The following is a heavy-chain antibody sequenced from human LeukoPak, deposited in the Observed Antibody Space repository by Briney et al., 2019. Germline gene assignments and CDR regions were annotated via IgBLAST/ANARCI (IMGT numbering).Heavy chain of an antibody. CDR2: LYIGGST. V-gene: IGHV3-53*01. CDR3: MTAAGYNFGQY. Sequence: GGSLRLSCAASGLTVNNNYMNWVRQAPGKGLEWVSALYIGGSTYYADSVRGRFTISRDNSKNTLYLQMNSLRAEDTAIYYCMTAAGYNFGQYWGQGTLVTVSS. CDR1: GLTVNNNY. D-gene: IGHD5-18*01. J-gene: IGHJ4*02.